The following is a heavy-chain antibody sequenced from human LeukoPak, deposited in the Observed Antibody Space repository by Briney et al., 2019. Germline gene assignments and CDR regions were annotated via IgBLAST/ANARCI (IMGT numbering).Heavy chain of an antibody. J-gene: IGHJ5*02. CDR1: GGSINSADFY. CDR2: IHYSGVT. CDR3: VGRKSTTPNWFDP. V-gene: IGHV4-39*01. Sequence: SETLSLTCTVSGGSINSADFYWGWIRQSPGKGLEWIGAIHYSGVTFYNPSLKSRVTISVDTSKNQFSLKLTSVTAADTSIYYCVGRKSTTPNWFDPWGQGILVTVSS. D-gene: IGHD1-1*01.